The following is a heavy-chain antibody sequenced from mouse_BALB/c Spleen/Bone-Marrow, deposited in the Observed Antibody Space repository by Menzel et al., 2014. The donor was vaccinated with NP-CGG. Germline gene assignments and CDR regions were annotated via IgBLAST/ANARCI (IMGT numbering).Heavy chain of an antibody. J-gene: IGHJ3*01. CDR1: GYTFTSYW. CDR2: IYPGSGST. Sequence: LQQSGSELVRPGASVKLSCKASGYTFTSYWTHWVKQRPGQGLEWIGNIYPGSGSTNYDEKFKSKATLTVDTSSSTAYMQLSSLTSEDSAVYYCTKGLPSAYWGQGTLVTVSA. D-gene: IGHD2-4*01. V-gene: IGHV1S22*01. CDR3: TKGLPSAY.